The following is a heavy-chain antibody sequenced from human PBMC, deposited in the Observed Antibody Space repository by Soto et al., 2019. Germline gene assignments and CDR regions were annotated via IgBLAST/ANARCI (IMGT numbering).Heavy chain of an antibody. CDR2: MNPNSGNT. V-gene: IGHV1-8*01. CDR3: ARVRCSSSCYYYYGMDV. CDR1: GYTFTSYD. Sequence: ASVKVSCKASGYTFTSYDINWVRQATGQGLEWMGWMNPNSGNTGYAQKFQGRVTMTRNTSISTAHMELSSLRSEDTAVYYCARVRCSSSCYYYYGMDVWGQGTTVTVSS. J-gene: IGHJ6*02. D-gene: IGHD6-13*01.